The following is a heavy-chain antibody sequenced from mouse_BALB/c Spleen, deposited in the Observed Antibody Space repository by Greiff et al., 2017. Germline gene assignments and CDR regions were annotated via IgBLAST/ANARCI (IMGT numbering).Heavy chain of an antibody. J-gene: IGHJ3*01. CDR1: GYTFTSYT. Sequence: GQLQQSGAELARPGASVKMSCKASGYTFTSYTMHWVKQRPGQGLEWIGYINPSSGYTNYNQKFKDKATLTADKSSSTAYMQLSSLTSEDSAVYYCARTGTGAWFAYWGQGTLVTVSA. CDR2: INPSSGYT. V-gene: IGHV1-4*01. CDR3: ARTGTGAWFAY. D-gene: IGHD4-1*01.